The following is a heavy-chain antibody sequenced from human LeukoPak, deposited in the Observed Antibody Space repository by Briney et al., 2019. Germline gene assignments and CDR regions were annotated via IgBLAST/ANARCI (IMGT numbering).Heavy chain of an antibody. Sequence: WVRQPPGKGLEWIGSICYSGSTYYNPSLKSRVTISVDTSKNQFSLKLSSVTAADTAVYYCARQTASIAAAGANNDYWGQGTLVTVSS. J-gene: IGHJ4*02. CDR3: ARQTASIAAAGANNDY. D-gene: IGHD6-13*01. CDR2: ICYSGST. V-gene: IGHV4-39*01.